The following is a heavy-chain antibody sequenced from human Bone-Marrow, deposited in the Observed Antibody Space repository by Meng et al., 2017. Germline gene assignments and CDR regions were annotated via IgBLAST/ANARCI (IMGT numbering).Heavy chain of an antibody. CDR1: GFTFSSNW. J-gene: IGHJ4*02. V-gene: IGHV3-7*01. CDR2: INQDGSDK. CDR3: VNFENG. D-gene: IGHD2-8*01. Sequence: GESLKISCAASGFTFSSNWMSWVRQAPGKGLEWVANINQDGSDKYYVDSVRGRFTISRDNAKNSLYLQINGLRVEDTAVYYCVNFENGWGQGTLVTVSS.